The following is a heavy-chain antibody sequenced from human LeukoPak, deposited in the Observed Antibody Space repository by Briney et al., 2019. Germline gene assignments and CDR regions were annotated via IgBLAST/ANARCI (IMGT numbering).Heavy chain of an antibody. D-gene: IGHD3-9*01. CDR3: ARQHDILTGLSWFDP. J-gene: IGHJ5*02. Sequence: SETLSLTCAVSGGSISSSNWWSWVRQPPGKGLEWIGEIYHSGSTDYNPSLKSRVTISVDTSKNQFSLKLSSVTAADTAVYYCARQHDILTGLSWFDPWGQGTLVTVSS. CDR1: GGSISSSNW. V-gene: IGHV4-4*02. CDR2: IYHSGST.